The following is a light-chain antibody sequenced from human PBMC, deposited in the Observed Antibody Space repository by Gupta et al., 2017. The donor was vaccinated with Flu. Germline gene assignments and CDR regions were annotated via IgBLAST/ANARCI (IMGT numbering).Light chain of an antibody. CDR2: DGS. Sequence: PGPRSLSPGERATLSCRASHYVTNNYLAWYQQTPGPAPRLLIYDGSTGATDIPHRFSGSGSGTDFTLIITELEPEDFAIYYCQQYAALPTFGGGTKVEI. J-gene: IGKJ4*01. CDR3: QQYAALPT. V-gene: IGKV3-20*01. CDR1: HYVTNNY.